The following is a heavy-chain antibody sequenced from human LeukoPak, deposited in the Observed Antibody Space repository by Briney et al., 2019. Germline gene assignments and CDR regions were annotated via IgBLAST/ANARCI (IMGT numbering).Heavy chain of an antibody. CDR3: AKQLGYCSDGSCYFPY. Sequence: GGSLRLSCASSGFTFSTYGMHWVRQAPGKGLEWVAVIWYDGSNKYFADSVKGRFTISRDNSKNTLCLQMNSLRAEDTAVYYCAKQLGYCSDGSCYFPYWGQGTLVAVSS. J-gene: IGHJ4*02. CDR2: IWYDGSNK. D-gene: IGHD2-15*01. V-gene: IGHV3-33*06. CDR1: GFTFSTYG.